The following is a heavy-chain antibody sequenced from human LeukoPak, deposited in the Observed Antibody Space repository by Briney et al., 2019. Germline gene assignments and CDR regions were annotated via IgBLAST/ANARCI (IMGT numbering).Heavy chain of an antibody. J-gene: IGHJ4*02. V-gene: IGHV4-39*01. Sequence: SETLSLTCTVSGCSISGSSYYWGWIPQPPGKGLEWIGSIYYSGSTYYHPSLKSRVTISVDTSKNQFSLKLSSVTAADTAVYYCARVRSGSPSWGQGTLVTVSS. CDR2: IYYSGST. CDR3: ARVRSGSPS. D-gene: IGHD1-26*01. CDR1: GCSISGSSYY.